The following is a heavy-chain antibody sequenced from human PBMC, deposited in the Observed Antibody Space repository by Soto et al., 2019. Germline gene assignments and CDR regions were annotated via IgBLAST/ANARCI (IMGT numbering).Heavy chain of an antibody. Sequence: SETLSLTCTVSGGSISSSSYYWGWIRQPPGTGLEWIRSIYYSGSTYYNPALKSRVTISVDTSKNPFSLKLSSVTAADTAGHSCERRPVLLRFFDWGWSGYFSYWGQGTLVAVS. J-gene: IGHJ4*02. CDR3: ERRPVLLRFFDWGWSGYFSY. CDR1: GGSISSSSYY. V-gene: IGHV4-39*01. D-gene: IGHD3-3*01. CDR2: IYYSGST.